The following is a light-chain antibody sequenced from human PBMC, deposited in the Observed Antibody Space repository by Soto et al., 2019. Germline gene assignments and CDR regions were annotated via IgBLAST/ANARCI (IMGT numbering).Light chain of an antibody. CDR3: SSYTSSSTDV. CDR2: EVS. CDR1: SSDVGGYNY. J-gene: IGLJ1*01. V-gene: IGLV2-14*01. Sequence: QSVLTQPASVSGSPGQSITISCTGTSSDVGGYNYVSWYQHHPGKAPKLMIYEVSNRPSGVSNRFSGSKSGNTASLIISGLQAEDEADYYCSSYTSSSTDVFGSGTKLTVL.